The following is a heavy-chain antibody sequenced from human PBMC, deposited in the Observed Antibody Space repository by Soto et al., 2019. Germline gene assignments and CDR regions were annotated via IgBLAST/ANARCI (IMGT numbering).Heavy chain of an antibody. V-gene: IGHV1-69*13. D-gene: IGHD2-15*01. CDR2: IIPIFGTA. J-gene: IGHJ3*02. CDR3: ASPPWPPRRCSGGSCYVDAFDI. Sequence: SVKVSCKASGGTFSSYAISWVRQAPGQGLEWMGGIIPIFGTANYAQKFQGRVTITADESTSTAYMELSSLRSEDTAVYYCASPPWPPRRCSGGSCYVDAFDIWGQGTMVTVSS. CDR1: GGTFSSYA.